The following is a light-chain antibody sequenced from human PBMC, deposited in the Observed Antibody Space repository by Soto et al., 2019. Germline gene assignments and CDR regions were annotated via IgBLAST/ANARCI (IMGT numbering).Light chain of an antibody. V-gene: IGKV3-20*01. Sequence: EIVLTQSPCTLSLSPLERSTLSGRASQSVSSSYLAWYQQKPGQAPRLLIYGASSRATGIPDRFSGSGSGTDFTLTISRLEPEDFAVYYCQQYGSPPQTFGQGTKVDIK. CDR3: QQYGSPPQT. CDR1: QSVSSSY. J-gene: IGKJ1*01. CDR2: GAS.